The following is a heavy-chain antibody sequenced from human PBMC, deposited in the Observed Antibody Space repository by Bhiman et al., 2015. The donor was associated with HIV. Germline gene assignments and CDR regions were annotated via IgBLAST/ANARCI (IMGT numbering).Heavy chain of an antibody. D-gene: IGHD3-10*01. V-gene: IGHV3-23*05. CDR3: AREFYTDPFAFDI. Sequence: EAQLLESGGGLVQPGGSLRLSCGASGFTFSTYTISWVRQAPEKGLEWVAGIYGSASRTFYADAVKGRFTISRDNAKNSLYLQMNSLRAEDTAVYYCAREFYTDPFAFDIWGQGTMVTVSS. CDR2: IYGSASRT. CDR1: GFTFSTYT. J-gene: IGHJ3*02.